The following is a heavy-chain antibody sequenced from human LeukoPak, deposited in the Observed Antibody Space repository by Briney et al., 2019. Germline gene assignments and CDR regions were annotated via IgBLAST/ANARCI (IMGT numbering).Heavy chain of an antibody. D-gene: IGHD6-19*01. CDR3: ATVASGWYPDY. Sequence: SETLSLTCTVSGGSISSFYYTWIRQPPGKGLEWIGYIDSSGITNYNTSLNSRVTISLDTSQNQFSLKLNSVTAADTAVYYCATVASGWYPDYWGQGALVTVAS. J-gene: IGHJ4*02. CDR2: IDSSGIT. CDR1: GGSISSFY. V-gene: IGHV4-59*01.